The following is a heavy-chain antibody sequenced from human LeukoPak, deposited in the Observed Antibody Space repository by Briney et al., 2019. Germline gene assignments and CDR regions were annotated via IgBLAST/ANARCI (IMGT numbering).Heavy chain of an antibody. CDR2: IRSKANSYAT. V-gene: IGHV3-73*01. Sequence: GGSLRLSCAASGFTFSGSAMHWVRQASGKGLEWVGRIRSKANSYATAYAASVKGGFTISRENAKNSLYLQMNSLRAGDTAVYYCARGAYNYGMDVWGQGTTATVSS. D-gene: IGHD1-14*01. CDR3: ARGAYNYGMDV. CDR1: GFTFSGSA. J-gene: IGHJ6*02.